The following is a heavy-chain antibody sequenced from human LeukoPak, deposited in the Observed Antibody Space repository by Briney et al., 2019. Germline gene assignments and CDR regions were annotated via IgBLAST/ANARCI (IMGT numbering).Heavy chain of an antibody. J-gene: IGHJ3*02. V-gene: IGHV1-8*01. CDR3: ARDLMIVVVTGDAFDI. Sequence: ASVKVSCKASGYTFTSYDINWVRQATGQGLEWMGWMNPKSGNTGYAQKFQGRVTMTTDTSTSTAYMELRSLRSDDTAVYYCARDLMIVVVTGDAFDIWGQGTMVTVSS. CDR2: MNPKSGNT. D-gene: IGHD3-22*01. CDR1: GYTFTSYD.